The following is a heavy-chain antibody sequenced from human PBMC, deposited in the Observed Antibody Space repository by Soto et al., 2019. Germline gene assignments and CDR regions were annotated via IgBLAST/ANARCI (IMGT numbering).Heavy chain of an antibody. J-gene: IGHJ3*02. Sequence: SETLSLTCTVSGGSISSYYWSWIRQPPGKGLEWIGYIYYSGSTNYNPSLKSRVTISVDTSKNQFSLKLSSVTAADTAVYYCASLTTVTTDRFDAFDIWGQGTMVTVSS. D-gene: IGHD4-17*01. CDR1: GGSISSYY. V-gene: IGHV4-59*01. CDR2: IYYSGST. CDR3: ASLTTVTTDRFDAFDI.